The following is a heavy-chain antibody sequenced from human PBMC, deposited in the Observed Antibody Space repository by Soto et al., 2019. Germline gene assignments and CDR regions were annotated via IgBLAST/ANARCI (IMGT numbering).Heavy chain of an antibody. CDR3: ARHLDYGDAGEI. V-gene: IGHV4-39*01. J-gene: IGHJ3*02. D-gene: IGHD4-17*01. CDR1: GGSISSSSYY. Sequence: QLQLQESGPGLVKPSETLSLTCTVSGGSISSSSYYWGWIRQPPGKGLEWIGGISYSGSTYYNPYRKGRGTKAGDTTKNQCSLKLSSVTAADTAVYYWARHLDYGDAGEIWGQGTMVTVSS. CDR2: ISYSGST.